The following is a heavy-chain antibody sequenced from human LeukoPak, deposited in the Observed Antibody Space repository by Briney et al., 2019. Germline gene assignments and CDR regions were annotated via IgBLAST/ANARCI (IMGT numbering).Heavy chain of an antibody. Sequence: HAGGSLRLSCAASGFTFSSYAMSWVRQAPGKGLEWVSAISGSGGSTYYADSVKGRFTISRDNSKNTLYLQMNSLRAEDTAVYYCAKVALGLLGATLGWFDYWGQGTLVTVSS. D-gene: IGHD1-26*01. CDR3: AKVALGLLGATLGWFDY. V-gene: IGHV3-23*01. CDR1: GFTFSSYA. CDR2: ISGSGGST. J-gene: IGHJ4*02.